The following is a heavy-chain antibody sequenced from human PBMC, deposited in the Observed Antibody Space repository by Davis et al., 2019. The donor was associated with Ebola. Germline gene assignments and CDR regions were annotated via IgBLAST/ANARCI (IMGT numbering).Heavy chain of an antibody. D-gene: IGHD4-17*01. CDR3: ARTTVTTLFVY. CDR2: ISSSSSYI. J-gene: IGHJ4*02. CDR1: GFSFSSYA. Sequence: GGSLRLSCAASGFSFSSYAMSWVRQAPGKGLEWVSSISSSSSYIYYADSVKGRFTISRDNAKNTLYLQMNSLRAEDTAVYYCARTTVTTLFVYWGQGTLVTVSS. V-gene: IGHV3-21*01.